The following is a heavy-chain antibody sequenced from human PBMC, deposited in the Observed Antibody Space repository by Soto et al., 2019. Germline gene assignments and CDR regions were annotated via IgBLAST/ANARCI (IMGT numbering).Heavy chain of an antibody. D-gene: IGHD3-22*01. J-gene: IGHJ3*02. V-gene: IGHV4-30-2*01. Sequence: KTSETLSLTCAVSGGSISSGGYSWSWIRQPPGKGLEWIGYIYHSGSTYYNPSLKSRVTISVDRSKNQFSLKLSSVTAADTAVYYCARSRVGYYDSSGYWIDAFVIWGQGTMVTVS. CDR3: ARSRVGYYDSSGYWIDAFVI. CDR1: GGSISSGGYS. CDR2: IYHSGST.